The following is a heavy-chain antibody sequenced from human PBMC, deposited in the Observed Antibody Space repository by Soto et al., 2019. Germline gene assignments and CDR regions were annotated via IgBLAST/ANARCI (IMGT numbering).Heavy chain of an antibody. CDR3: IRDLRSGDF. D-gene: IGHD6-19*01. CDR2: ISYDGSNK. V-gene: IGHV3-30*03. CDR1: GFTFSSYG. J-gene: IGHJ4*02. Sequence: GGSLRLSCAASGFTFSSYGMHWVRQAPGKGLEWVAVISYDGSNKYYADSVKGRFTASRDNAKNTVYLEMSSLRAEDTAVYYCIRDLRSGDFWGQGTLVTVS.